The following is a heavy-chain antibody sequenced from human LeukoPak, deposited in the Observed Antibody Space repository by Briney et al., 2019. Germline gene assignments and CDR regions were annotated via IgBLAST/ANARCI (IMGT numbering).Heavy chain of an antibody. D-gene: IGHD3-22*01. CDR1: GGTFSSYA. CDR2: IIPIFGTA. J-gene: IGHJ4*02. V-gene: IGHV1-69*05. Sequence: GASVKVSCKASGGTFSSYAISWVRQAPGQGLEWMGGIIPIFGTANYAQKFQGRVTITTDESTSTAYMELSSLRSEDTAVYYCARDADSSGYYYSNYFDYWGQGTLVTVSS. CDR3: ARDADSSGYYYSNYFDY.